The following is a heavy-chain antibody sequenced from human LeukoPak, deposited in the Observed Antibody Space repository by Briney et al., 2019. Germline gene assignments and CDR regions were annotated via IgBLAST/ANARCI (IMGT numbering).Heavy chain of an antibody. CDR2: IKSDGSST. V-gene: IGHV3-74*01. D-gene: IGHD3-3*01. CDR1: GFTFSSYW. Sequence: GGSLRLSCAASGFTFSSYWMHWVRQAPGKGLVWVSRIKSDGSSTNYADFVKGRFTISRDNAKNTLYLQMNNLRAEDTAVYYCARVYYDFWTFDHWGQGTLITVSS. CDR3: ARVYYDFWTFDH. J-gene: IGHJ4*02.